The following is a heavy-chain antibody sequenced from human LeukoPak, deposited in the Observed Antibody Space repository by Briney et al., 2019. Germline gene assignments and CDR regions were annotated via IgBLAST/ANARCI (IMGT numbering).Heavy chain of an antibody. CDR2: INPNSGGT. V-gene: IGHV1-2*02. CDR1: GYTFTGYY. J-gene: IGHJ4*02. CDR3: ARLYSSSSGGN. Sequence: ASVKVSCKASGYTFTGYYMHWVRQAPSRGLEWMGGINPNSGGTNYAQKFQGRVTMTRDTSISTAYMELSRLRSDDTAVYYCARLYSSSSGGNWGQGTLVTVSS. D-gene: IGHD6-13*01.